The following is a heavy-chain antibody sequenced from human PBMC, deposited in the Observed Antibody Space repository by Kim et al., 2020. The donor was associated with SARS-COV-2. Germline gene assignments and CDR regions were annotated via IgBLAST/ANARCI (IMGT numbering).Heavy chain of an antibody. CDR1: GYTFSSYG. CDR3: AKRGDYGGKGYLDY. Sequence: GGSLRLSCAASGYTFSSYGMHWVRQAPGEGLEWVAGIYYDGSHKYYADSVKGRFTISRDNSKNTLYLQMNSLRAEDTAVYYCAKRGDYGGKGYLDYWGQGTLVTVSS. V-gene: IGHV3-30*18. D-gene: IGHD4-17*01. J-gene: IGHJ4*02. CDR2: IYYDGSHK.